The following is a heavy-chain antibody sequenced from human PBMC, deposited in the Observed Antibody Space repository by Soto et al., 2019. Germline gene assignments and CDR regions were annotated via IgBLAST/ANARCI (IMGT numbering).Heavy chain of an antibody. Sequence: SVKVSCKASGFTFITSTVQWVRQARGQPLEWMGRIIPILGIANYAQKFQGRVTITADKSTSTAYMELSSLRSEDTAVYYCAREGYCSGGSCYPKYFQHWGQGTLVTVSS. D-gene: IGHD2-15*01. CDR2: IIPILGIA. CDR1: GFTFITST. CDR3: AREGYCSGGSCYPKYFQH. V-gene: IGHV1-69*04. J-gene: IGHJ1*01.